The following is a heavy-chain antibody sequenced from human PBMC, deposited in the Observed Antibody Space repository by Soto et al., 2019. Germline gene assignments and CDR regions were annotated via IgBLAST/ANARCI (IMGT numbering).Heavy chain of an antibody. D-gene: IGHD5-18*01. J-gene: IGHJ4*02. V-gene: IGHV1-69*13. Sequence: SVKVSCKASGGTFSSYAISWVRQAPGQGLEWMGGIIPIFGTANYAQKFQGRVTITADESTSTAYMELSSLRSEDTAVYYCEGGDTAMVFDYWGQGTLVTVSS. CDR2: IIPIFGTA. CDR3: EGGDTAMVFDY. CDR1: GGTFSSYA.